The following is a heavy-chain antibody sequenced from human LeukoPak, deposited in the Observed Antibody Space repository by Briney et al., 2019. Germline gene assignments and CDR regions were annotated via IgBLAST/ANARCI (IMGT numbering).Heavy chain of an antibody. V-gene: IGHV3-53*01. J-gene: IGHJ3*02. CDR3: ARESVGGYYADDAFDI. CDR1: GFTVSSNY. Sequence: PGGSLRLSCAASGFTVSSNYMSWVRQAPGKGLEWVSVIYSGGSTYYADSVKGRFTISRDNSKNTLYLQMNSLRAEDTAVYYCARESVGGYYADDAFDIWGQGTMVTVSS. D-gene: IGHD3-22*01. CDR2: IYSGGST.